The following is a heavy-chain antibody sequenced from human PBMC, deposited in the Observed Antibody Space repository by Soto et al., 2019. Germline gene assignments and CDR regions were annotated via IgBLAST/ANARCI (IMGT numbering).Heavy chain of an antibody. CDR3: ARRGLEPLYGMDV. D-gene: IGHD1-1*01. J-gene: IGHJ6*02. V-gene: IGHV1-69*06. Sequence: SVKVSCKASGGTFSSYAISWVRQAPGQGLEWMGGIIPIFGTANYAQKFQGRVTITADKSTSTAYMELSSLRSEDTAVYYCARRGLEPLYGMDVWGQGTTVTVSS. CDR1: GGTFSSYA. CDR2: IIPIFGTA.